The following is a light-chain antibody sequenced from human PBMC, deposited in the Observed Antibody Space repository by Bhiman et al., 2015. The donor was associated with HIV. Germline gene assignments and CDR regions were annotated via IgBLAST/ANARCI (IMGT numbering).Light chain of an antibody. CDR1: SSDVGAYTY. CDR3: VAWDDSLNGVV. V-gene: IGLV1-44*01. CDR2: RNN. J-gene: IGLJ2*01. Sequence: QSALTQPASVSGSPGQSITISCTGASSDVGAYTYVSWYQQFPGTAPKLLIYRNNQRPSGVPDRFSGSKSGTSASLAISGLQAEDEADYYCVAWDDSLNGVVFGGGTKLTVL.